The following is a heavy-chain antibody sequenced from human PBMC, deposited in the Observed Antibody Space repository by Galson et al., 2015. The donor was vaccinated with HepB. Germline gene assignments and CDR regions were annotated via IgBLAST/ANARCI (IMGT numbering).Heavy chain of an antibody. CDR1: GYTFTSYY. CDR3: ARGMITFGGVIVKGGWFDP. D-gene: IGHD3-16*02. V-gene: IGHV1-46*01. CDR2: INPSGGST. J-gene: IGHJ5*02. Sequence: SVKVSCKASGYTFTSYYMHWVRQAPGQGLEWMGIINPSGGSTSYAQKFQGRVTMTRDTSTSTVYMELSSLRSEDTAVYYCARGMITFGGVIVKGGWFDPWGQGTLATVSS.